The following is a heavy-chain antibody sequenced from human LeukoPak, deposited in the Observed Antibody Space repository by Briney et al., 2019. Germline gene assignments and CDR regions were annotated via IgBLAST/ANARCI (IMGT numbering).Heavy chain of an antibody. J-gene: IGHJ4*02. D-gene: IGHD2-21*02. CDR1: GYTFTNYH. V-gene: IGHV1-8*03. Sequence: ASVKVSCKASGYTFTNYHINWVRQASGQGLEWMTWINPDTGDKGYARKFQDRVTITTDTSISTAYMEPSSLSSEDTAVYFCARTTSMTASGYDYWGQGTLVSVSS. CDR2: INPDTGDK. CDR3: ARTTSMTASGYDY.